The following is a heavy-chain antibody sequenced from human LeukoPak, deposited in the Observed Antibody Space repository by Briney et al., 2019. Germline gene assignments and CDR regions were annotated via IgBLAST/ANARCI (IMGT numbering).Heavy chain of an antibody. J-gene: IGHJ5*02. V-gene: IGHV4-34*01. CDR1: GGSFSGYY. CDR3: ARFPSIAVAGTNWFDP. D-gene: IGHD6-19*01. CDR2: INHSGST. Sequence: SETLSLTCAVYGGSFSGYYWSWIHQPPGKGLEWIGEINHSGSTNYNPSLKSRVTISVDTSKNQFSLKLSSVTAADTAVYYCARFPSIAVAGTNWFDPWGQGTLVTVSS.